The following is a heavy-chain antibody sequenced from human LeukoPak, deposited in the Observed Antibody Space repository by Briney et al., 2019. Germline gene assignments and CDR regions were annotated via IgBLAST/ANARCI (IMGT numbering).Heavy chain of an antibody. J-gene: IGHJ1*01. CDR1: GGTFSSYA. CDR2: IIPIFGTA. Sequence: SVTVSCTPSGGTFSSYAISWVRQAPGQGLEWMGRIIPIFGTANYAQKFQGRVTITADKSTSTAYMELSSLRSEDTAVYYCARVNYYDSSGYFDYFQHWGQGTLVTVSS. D-gene: IGHD3-22*01. V-gene: IGHV1-69*06. CDR3: ARVNYYDSSGYFDYFQH.